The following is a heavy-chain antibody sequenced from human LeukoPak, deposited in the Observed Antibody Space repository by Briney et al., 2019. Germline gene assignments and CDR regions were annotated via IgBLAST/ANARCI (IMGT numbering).Heavy chain of an antibody. CDR1: GFTFDDYT. D-gene: IGHD3-22*01. J-gene: IGHJ4*02. CDR3: AKGDYYDRGGYYYGGVFDY. V-gene: IGHV3-43*01. Sequence: GGSLRLSCAASGFTFDDYTMHWVRQAPGKGLEWGSLISWDGDSTYYADSVKGRVTISRDNSKNSLYLEMHRLRAEDTALYYCAKGDYYDRGGYYYGGVFDYGGQGTLVTVSS. CDR2: ISWDGDST.